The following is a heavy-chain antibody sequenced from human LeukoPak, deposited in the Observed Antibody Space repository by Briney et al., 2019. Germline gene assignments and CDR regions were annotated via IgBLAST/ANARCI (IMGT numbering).Heavy chain of an antibody. CDR3: ARDPMSAAGCFDY. V-gene: IGHV4-39*06. J-gene: IGHJ4*02. CDR1: GGSISSSSYY. CDR2: IYSSRTT. D-gene: IGHD6-13*01. Sequence: PSETLSLTCTVSGGSISSSSYYWGWLRQPPGKGLEWIGSIYSSRTTYYNPSLKSRVTISVDTSKNQFALMLSSVTAADTAVYYCARDPMSAAGCFDYWGQGTLVTVSS.